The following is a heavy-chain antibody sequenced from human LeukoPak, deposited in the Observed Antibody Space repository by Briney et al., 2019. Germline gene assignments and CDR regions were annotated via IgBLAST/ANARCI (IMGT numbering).Heavy chain of an antibody. V-gene: IGHV4-59*08. CDR1: GGSISSYY. D-gene: IGHD2-2*01. J-gene: IGHJ4*02. CDR3: ARYCTSTTCILRGFDY. Sequence: SETLSLTCTVSGGSISSYYWSWIRQPPGKGLEWIANIYHTGSAHYNPSLKSRVTISVDTSKNQFSLKLSSVTAADTAAYYCARYCTSTTCILRGFDYWGQGTLVTVSS. CDR2: IYHTGSA.